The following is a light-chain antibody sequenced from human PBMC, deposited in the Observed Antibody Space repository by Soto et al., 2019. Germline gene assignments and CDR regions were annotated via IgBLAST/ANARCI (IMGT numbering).Light chain of an antibody. CDR1: QSVSSN. V-gene: IGKV3-15*01. CDR2: GAS. J-gene: IGKJ2*01. CDR3: QQYKNWPPNT. Sequence: EIVMTQSPATLSVTPVERAPPPCSASQSVSSNLAWYQHKPGQAHRLLIYGASTRATGIPARFSGIGSGTEFTLTISSLQSEDLAVYYGQQYKNWPPNTFGQGTKVDI.